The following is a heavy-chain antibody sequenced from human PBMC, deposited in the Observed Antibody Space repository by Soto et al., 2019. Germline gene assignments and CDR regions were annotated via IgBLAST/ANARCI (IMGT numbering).Heavy chain of an antibody. J-gene: IGHJ6*04. CDR1: GFTVSTNY. V-gene: IGHV3-53*01. CDR3: ARKFSMDV. CDR2: IYSGGST. Sequence: GGSLRLSCAASGFTVSTNYMSWVRQAPGKGLEWVSVIYSGGSTYYADSVKGRFSISRDHSKNTLYLQMNSLRADDTAVYYCARKFSMDVWGKGTTFTASS.